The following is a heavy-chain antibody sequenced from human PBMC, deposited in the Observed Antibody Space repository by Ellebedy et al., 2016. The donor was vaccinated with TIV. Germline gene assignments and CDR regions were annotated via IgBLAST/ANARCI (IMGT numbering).Heavy chain of an antibody. J-gene: IGHJ4*02. D-gene: IGHD3-3*01. V-gene: IGHV3-30*18. Sequence: GGSLRLXXAASELTFSSFGMYWVRQAPGKGLEWVAGISYDGSYKYYADSVKGRFTVSRDNSKNSLFLQLNSPRAEDTAVYYCAKDSGFWSGYSDYWGQGTLVTVSS. CDR1: ELTFSSFG. CDR3: AKDSGFWSGYSDY. CDR2: ISYDGSYK.